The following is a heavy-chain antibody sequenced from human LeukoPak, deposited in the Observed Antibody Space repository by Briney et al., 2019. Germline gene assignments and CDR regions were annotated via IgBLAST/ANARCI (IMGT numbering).Heavy chain of an antibody. J-gene: IGHJ6*04. V-gene: IGHV3-48*03. Sequence: GGSLRLSCAASGFTFSSYEMNWVRQAPGKGLEWVSYISSSGSTIYYADSVEGRFTISRDNAKNSLYLQMNSLRAEDTAVYYCARDGGYCSSTSCYYYGMDVWGKGTTVTVSS. CDR3: ARDGGYCSSTSCYYYGMDV. CDR2: ISSSGSTI. CDR1: GFTFSSYE. D-gene: IGHD2-2*01.